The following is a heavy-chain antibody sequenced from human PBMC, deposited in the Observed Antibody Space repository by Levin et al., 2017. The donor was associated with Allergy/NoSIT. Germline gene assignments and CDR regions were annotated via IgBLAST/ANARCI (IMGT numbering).Heavy chain of an antibody. D-gene: IGHD6-13*01. CDR3: TRVLVAAGPRLDY. J-gene: IGHJ4*02. V-gene: IGHV3-49*03. Sequence: GESLKISCPVSGFTFGDYAMKWFRQAPGKGLEWVSFIRSNIHGGTTEYAASVKGRFIMSRDDSKSTVYLQMNSLKTEDTAVYFCTRVLVAAGPRLDYWGQGTLVTVSS. CDR2: IRSNIHGGTT. CDR1: GFTFGDYA.